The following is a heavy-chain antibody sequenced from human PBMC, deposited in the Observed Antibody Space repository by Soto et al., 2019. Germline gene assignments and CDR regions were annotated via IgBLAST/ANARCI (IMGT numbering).Heavy chain of an antibody. CDR2: INPNSGGT. J-gene: IGHJ4*02. CDR3: ARSGGLGYSYGPTYFDY. Sequence: ASVKVSCKASGYTFTGYYMHWVRQAPGQGLEWMGWINPNSGGTNYAQKFQGWVTMTRDTSISTAYMELSRLRSDDTAVYYCARSGGLGYSYGPTYFDYWGQGTLVTVSS. V-gene: IGHV1-2*04. D-gene: IGHD5-18*01. CDR1: GYTFTGYY.